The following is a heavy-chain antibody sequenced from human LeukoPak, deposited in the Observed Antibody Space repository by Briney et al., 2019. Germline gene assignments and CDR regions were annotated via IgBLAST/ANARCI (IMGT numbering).Heavy chain of an antibody. CDR3: AIQYSSGFSNFDY. J-gene: IGHJ4*02. D-gene: IGHD6-19*01. CDR1: EYTFTTHY. Sequence: GASVKVSCKASEYTFTTHYIHWVRQAPGQGLEWMGIINPLGGSTTFALKFQGRVTMTRDTSTSTVYMELSSLRSEDTAVYFCAIQYSSGFSNFDYWGQGTLVTVSS. CDR2: INPLGGST. V-gene: IGHV1-46*01.